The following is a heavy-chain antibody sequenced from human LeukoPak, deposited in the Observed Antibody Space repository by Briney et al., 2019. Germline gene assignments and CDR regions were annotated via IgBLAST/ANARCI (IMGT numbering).Heavy chain of an antibody. D-gene: IGHD1-26*01. J-gene: IGHJ4*02. CDR2: INHSGST. V-gene: IGHV4-34*01. Sequence: SETLSLTCTVSGGSISSYYWSWIRQPPGKGLEWIGEINHSGSTNYNPSLKSRVTISVDTSKNQFSLKLSSVTAADTAVYYCIRGATHSDYWGQGTLVTVSS. CDR1: GGSISSYY. CDR3: IRGATHSDY.